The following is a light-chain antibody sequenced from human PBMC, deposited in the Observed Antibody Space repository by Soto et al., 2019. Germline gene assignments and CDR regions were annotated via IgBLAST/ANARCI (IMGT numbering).Light chain of an antibody. CDR1: QGISRW. J-gene: IGKJ1*01. CDR2: AAS. CDR3: QQANSFPRT. Sequence: DIQMTQSPSSVSASVGDRVTITCRASQGISRWLAWYQQKPGKAPNLLIYAASNLQSGVPSRFSGSGSVTDFTLTISSLQPEDFATYYCQQANSFPRTFGQGTKVEIK. V-gene: IGKV1-12*01.